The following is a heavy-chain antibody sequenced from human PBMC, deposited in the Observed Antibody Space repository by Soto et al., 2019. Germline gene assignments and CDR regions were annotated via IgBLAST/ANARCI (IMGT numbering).Heavy chain of an antibody. CDR2: ISADNHNT. CDR3: ARESRNYDALDY. D-gene: IGHD3-22*01. J-gene: IGHJ4*02. Sequence: QVQLMQSGLEVKRPGASVKVSCKTSGYTFTSYVISWVRQAPGHGLEWMGWISADNHNTNVAQNFQGRVTLTTDTSTTTVFMELRNLRSDDTAVYYCARESRNYDALDYWGQGTLVTGSS. V-gene: IGHV1-18*01. CDR1: GYTFTSYV.